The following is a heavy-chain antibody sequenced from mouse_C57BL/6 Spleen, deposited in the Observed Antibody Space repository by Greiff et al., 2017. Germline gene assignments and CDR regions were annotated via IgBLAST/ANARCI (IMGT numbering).Heavy chain of an antibody. D-gene: IGHD2-1*01. Sequence: EVKLQESGPGLVKPSQSLSLTCSVTGYSITSGYYWNWIRQFPGNKLEWMGYISYDGSNNYNPSLKNRISITRDTSKNQFFLKLNSVTTEDTATYYCAIYYGNSGIGDYWGQGTSVTVSS. CDR1: GYSITSGYY. J-gene: IGHJ4*01. CDR2: ISYDGSN. CDR3: AIYYGNSGIGDY. V-gene: IGHV3-6*01.